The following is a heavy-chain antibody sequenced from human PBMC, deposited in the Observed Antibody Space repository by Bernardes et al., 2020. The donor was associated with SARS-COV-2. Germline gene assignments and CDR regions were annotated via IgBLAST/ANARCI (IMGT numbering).Heavy chain of an antibody. J-gene: IGHJ4*02. D-gene: IGHD3-10*01. V-gene: IGHV1-8*01. CDR2: MNPNSGNT. Sequence: ASVKVSCKASGYTFTSYDINWVRQATGQGLEWMGWMNPNSGNTGYAQKFQGRVTMTRNTSISTAYMELSSLRSEDTAVYYCARGEILWFGELYDYWGQGTLVTVSS. CDR1: GYTFTSYD. CDR3: ARGEILWFGELYDY.